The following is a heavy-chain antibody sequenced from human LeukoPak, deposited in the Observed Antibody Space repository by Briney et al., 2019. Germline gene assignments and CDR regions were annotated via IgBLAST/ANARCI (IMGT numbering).Heavy chain of an antibody. CDR2: INSDGSSA. D-gene: IGHD3-22*01. V-gene: IGHV3-74*01. Sequence: GGSLRLSCAASGFTFSSYWVHWVRQAPGKGLVWVSRINSDGSSASYADSVKGRFTISRDNAKNTLYLQMNSLRTEDTAVYYCARPPNQYDSSGLFDYWGQGTLVTVSS. CDR3: ARPPNQYDSSGLFDY. CDR1: GFTFSSYW. J-gene: IGHJ4*02.